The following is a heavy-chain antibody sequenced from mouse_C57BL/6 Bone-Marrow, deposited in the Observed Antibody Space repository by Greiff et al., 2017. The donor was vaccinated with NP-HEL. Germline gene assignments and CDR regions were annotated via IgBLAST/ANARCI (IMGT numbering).Heavy chain of an antibody. CDR2: IDPSDSYT. V-gene: IGHV1-59*01. CDR3: ARWGEGDWYFDV. J-gene: IGHJ1*03. Sequence: QVQLQQPGAELVRPGTSVKLSCKASGYTFTSYWMHWVKQRPGQGLEWIGVIDPSDSYTNYNQQFKGKATLTVDTSSSTAYMQLSSLTSEDSAVYYCARWGEGDWYFDVWGTGTTVTVSS. CDR1: GYTFTSYW.